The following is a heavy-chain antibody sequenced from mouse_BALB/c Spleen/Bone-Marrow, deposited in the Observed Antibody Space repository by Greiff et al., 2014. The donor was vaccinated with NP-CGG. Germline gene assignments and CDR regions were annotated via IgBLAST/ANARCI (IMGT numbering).Heavy chain of an antibody. CDR1: GYSITSDYA. V-gene: IGHV3-2*02. CDR3: ARYSSGTYYAMDY. CDR2: ISYSGST. D-gene: IGHD3-1*01. J-gene: IGHJ4*01. Sequence: QSGPGLVKPSQSLSLTCTVTGYSITSDYAWNWIRQFPGNKLEWVGYISYSGSTSYNPSLKRRISITRDTSKNQFFLQLNSVTTEDTATYYCARYSSGTYYAMDYWGQGTSVTVSS.